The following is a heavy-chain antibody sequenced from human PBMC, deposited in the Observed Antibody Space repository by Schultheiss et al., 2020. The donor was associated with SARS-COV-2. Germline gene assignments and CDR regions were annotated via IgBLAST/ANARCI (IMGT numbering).Heavy chain of an antibody. Sequence: GGSLRLSCAASGFTFSSYAMSWVRQAPGKGLEWVSAISGSGGSTYYADFVKGRFTISRDNAKNSLYLQMNSLRAEDTAVYYCARGLEKYYDSSGYPDYWGQGTLVTVSS. D-gene: IGHD3-22*01. CDR1: GFTFSSYA. CDR2: ISGSGGST. J-gene: IGHJ4*02. CDR3: ARGLEKYYDSSGYPDY. V-gene: IGHV3-23*01.